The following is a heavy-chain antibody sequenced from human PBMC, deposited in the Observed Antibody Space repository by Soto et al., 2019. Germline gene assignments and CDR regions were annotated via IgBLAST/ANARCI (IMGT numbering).Heavy chain of an antibody. J-gene: IGHJ4*02. V-gene: IGHV4-34*01. D-gene: IGHD3-16*02. CDR1: GGSFSGYY. CDR3: AREARYYDYVWGSYRQYYFDY. CDR2: INHSGST. Sequence: QVQLQQWGAGLLKPSETLSLTCAVYGGSFSGYYWSWIRQPPGKGLEWIGEINHSGSTNYNPSLKSRVTISVDTSKNQFSLKLSSVTAADTAVYYCAREARYYDYVWGSYRQYYFDYWGQGTLVTVSS.